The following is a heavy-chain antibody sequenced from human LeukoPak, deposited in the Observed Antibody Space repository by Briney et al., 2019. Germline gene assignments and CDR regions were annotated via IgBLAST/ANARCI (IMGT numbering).Heavy chain of an antibody. CDR2: SYYSGST. V-gene: IGHV4-59*11. J-gene: IGHJ4*02. D-gene: IGHD6-19*01. CDR3: ARGLYSSGSYDY. Sequence: SETLSLTCTVSGGSISSHYWSWIRQPPGKGLEWIGYSYYSGSTNQNYSLKSRVTISVDRSKNQFSLKLSSVTAADTAVYYCARGLYSSGSYDYWGQGTLVTVSS. CDR1: GGSISSHY.